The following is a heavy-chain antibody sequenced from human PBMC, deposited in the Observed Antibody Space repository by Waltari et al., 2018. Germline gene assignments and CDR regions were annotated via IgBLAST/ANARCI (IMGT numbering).Heavy chain of an antibody. J-gene: IGHJ5*02. Sequence: EVQLVESGGGLVQPGGSVSLSCAAPGFSVSGVYRTWVRQAPGKGLQWVSIIYSGGSTYYADSVKGRFTISRDNSKNTVFLQMNSLRVDDTAVYYCARPVGNETWGQGTLVTVSS. CDR2: IYSGGST. V-gene: IGHV3-53*01. D-gene: IGHD1-26*01. CDR1: GFSVSGVY. CDR3: ARPVGNET.